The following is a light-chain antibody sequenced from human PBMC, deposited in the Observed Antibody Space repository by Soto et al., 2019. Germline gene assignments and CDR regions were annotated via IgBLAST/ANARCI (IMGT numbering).Light chain of an antibody. V-gene: IGLV2-8*01. CDR3: SSYGGDNNVV. CDR1: SSDVGGYNY. CDR2: EVV. J-gene: IGLJ2*01. Sequence: QSALTQPPSASGSPGLSVTISCTGTSSDVGGYNYVSWYQQHPGAAPKLMIYEVVKRPSGVPDRFSGSKSGNTASLTVSGLQAEDESDYYCSSYGGDNNVVFGGGTKLTVL.